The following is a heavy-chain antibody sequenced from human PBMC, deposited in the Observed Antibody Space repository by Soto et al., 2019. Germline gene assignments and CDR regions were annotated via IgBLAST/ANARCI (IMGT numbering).Heavy chain of an antibody. Sequence: QVQLVESGGGVVQPGRSLRLSCAASGFTFSSYAMHWVRQAPGKGLEWVAVISYDGSNKYYADSVKGRFTISRDNSKNTLYLQMNSLRAEDTAVYYCARGVPAIFGGSADYWGQGTLVTVSS. D-gene: IGHD2-2*01. CDR1: GFTFSSYA. J-gene: IGHJ4*02. V-gene: IGHV3-30-3*01. CDR3: ARGVPAIFGGSADY. CDR2: ISYDGSNK.